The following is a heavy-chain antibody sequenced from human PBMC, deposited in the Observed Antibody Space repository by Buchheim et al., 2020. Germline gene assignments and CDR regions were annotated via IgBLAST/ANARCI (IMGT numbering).Heavy chain of an antibody. J-gene: IGHJ6*02. D-gene: IGHD3-3*01. CDR3: AKWRGQTIFGGMDV. Sequence: QVQLVESGGGVVQPGRSLRLSCADSGXTFSTYGLHWVRQAPGKGLEWVAVISFDGSNEYYADSVKGRFTISRDNSKNTLSVQMNSLRAEDTAVYYCAKWRGQTIFGGMDVWGQGTT. V-gene: IGHV3-30*18. CDR1: GXTFSTYG. CDR2: ISFDGSNE.